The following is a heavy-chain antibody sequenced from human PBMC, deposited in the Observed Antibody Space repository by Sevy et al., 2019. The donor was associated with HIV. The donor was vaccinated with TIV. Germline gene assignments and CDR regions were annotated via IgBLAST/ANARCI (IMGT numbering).Heavy chain of an antibody. CDR2: IWFDESNT. CDR3: ARDLEFYDYGDYGPAFMPDY. Sequence: GGSLRLSCAASGFTFSTYGMLWVRQAPGKGLEWVAVIWFDESNTYYADSVKGRFTISRDIAKNTLHLQMNSLRAEDTAVYYCARDLEFYDYGDYGPAFMPDYWGQGTLVTVSS. CDR1: GFTFSTYG. D-gene: IGHD4-17*01. J-gene: IGHJ4*02. V-gene: IGHV3-33*01.